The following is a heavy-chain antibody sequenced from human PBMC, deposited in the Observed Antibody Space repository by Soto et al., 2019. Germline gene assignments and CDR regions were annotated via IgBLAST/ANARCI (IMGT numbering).Heavy chain of an antibody. Sequence: LGESLKISCKGSGYSFTSYWIGWARQMPGKGLEWMGIIYPGDSDTRYSPSFQGQVTISADKSISTAYLQWSSLKASDTAMYYCARQGGYDGYYYYGMDVWGQGTTVTVS. V-gene: IGHV5-51*01. CDR1: GYSFTSYW. CDR2: IYPGDSDT. J-gene: IGHJ6*02. CDR3: ARQGGYDGYYYYGMDV. D-gene: IGHD5-12*01.